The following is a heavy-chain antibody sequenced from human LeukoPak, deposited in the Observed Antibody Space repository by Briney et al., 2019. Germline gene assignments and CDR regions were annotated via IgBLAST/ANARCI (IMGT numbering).Heavy chain of an antibody. CDR1: GFTFSSYS. V-gene: IGHV3-21*01. J-gene: IGHJ6*02. CDR3: ARGEWLRRYYYYGMDV. Sequence: GGSLRLSCAASGFTFSSYSMNWVRQAPGKGLEWVSSISSSSSYIYYADSVKGRFTISRDNTKNSLYLQMNSLRAEDTAVYYCARGEWLRRYYYYGMDVWGQGTTVTVSS. D-gene: IGHD3-3*01. CDR2: ISSSSSYI.